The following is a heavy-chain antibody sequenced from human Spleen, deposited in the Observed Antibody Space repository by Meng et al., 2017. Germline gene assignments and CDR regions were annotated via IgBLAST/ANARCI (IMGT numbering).Heavy chain of an antibody. J-gene: IGHJ4*02. CDR2: IIPILGIA. V-gene: IGHV1-69*02. CDR1: GGTFSSYT. Sequence: QVQLVQSGAEVKKPGSSGKVSCKASGGTFSSYTISWVRQAPGQGLEWMGRIIPILGIANYAQKFQGRVTITADKSTSTAYMELSSLRSEDTAVYYCARAGVQLWMYFDYWGQGTLVTVSS. D-gene: IGHD5-18*01. CDR3: ARAGVQLWMYFDY.